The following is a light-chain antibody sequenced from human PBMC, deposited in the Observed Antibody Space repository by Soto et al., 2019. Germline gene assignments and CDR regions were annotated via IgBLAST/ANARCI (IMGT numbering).Light chain of an antibody. CDR2: KAS. V-gene: IGKV1-5*03. CDR1: QSISSW. J-gene: IGKJ1*01. Sequence: DIQMTQSPSTLSASVGDRVTITCRASQSISSWVAWYQQKPGKAPKLLIYKASSLESGVPSRFSGSGSGTEFTLTISSLQPDDFATYYYQQYNAYPWTFGQGTKVEI. CDR3: QQYNAYPWT.